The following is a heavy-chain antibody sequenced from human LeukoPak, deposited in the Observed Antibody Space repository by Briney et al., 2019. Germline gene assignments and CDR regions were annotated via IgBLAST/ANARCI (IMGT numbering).Heavy chain of an antibody. D-gene: IGHD2-15*01. J-gene: IGHJ5*02. CDR2: ISGSGGST. Sequence: GGSLRLSCAASGFNFSSYAMSWVRQAPGKGLEWVSGISGSGGSTYYADSVKGRFTISRDNSKNTLYLQMNSLRAEDTAVYYCAKLPIVVVVAATWWFDPWGQGTLVTVSS. V-gene: IGHV3-23*01. CDR3: AKLPIVVVVAATWWFDP. CDR1: GFNFSSYA.